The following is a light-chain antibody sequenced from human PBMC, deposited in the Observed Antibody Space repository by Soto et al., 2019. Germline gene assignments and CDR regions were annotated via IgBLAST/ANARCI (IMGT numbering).Light chain of an antibody. CDR2: WAS. Sequence: EIVMCQSPDSLAVSLGEGATIHSKSSQSLLYTSNNKNYLAWYQQKPGQPPKLLIYWASTRESRVPDRFSGSGSGTDFTLTISSLQAEDVAVFYCQQYYNTPYTFGQGTRLEIK. V-gene: IGKV4-1*01. CDR1: QSLLYTSNNKNY. J-gene: IGKJ5*01. CDR3: QQYYNTPYT.